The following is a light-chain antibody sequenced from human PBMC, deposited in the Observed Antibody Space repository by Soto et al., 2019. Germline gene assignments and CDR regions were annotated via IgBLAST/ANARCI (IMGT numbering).Light chain of an antibody. J-gene: IGKJ1*01. CDR1: QSISRN. CDR2: GAS. CDR3: PQYNDWPRT. V-gene: IGKV3D-15*01. Sequence: IVVSLSPATLSVSQGERAALSCRASQSISRNLAWYQQKPGQAPRLLIYGASTRATGIPARFSGSGSGTDFNLTISSLQSEDFAVYYCPQYNDWPRTFGQGTKVDIK.